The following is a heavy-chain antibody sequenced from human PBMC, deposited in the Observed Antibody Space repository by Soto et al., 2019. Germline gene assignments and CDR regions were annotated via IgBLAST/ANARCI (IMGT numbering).Heavy chain of an antibody. D-gene: IGHD2-8*01. CDR2: ISYDGSNK. CDR3: AKGAYCTNGVCYYLDY. V-gene: IGHV3-30*18. CDR1: GFTFSSYG. Sequence: GGSLRLSCAASGFTFSSYGMHWVRQAPGKGLEWVAVISYDGSNKYYADSVKGRFTISRDNSKNTLYLQMNSLRAEDTAVYYCAKGAYCTNGVCYYLDYWGQGTLVTVSS. J-gene: IGHJ4*02.